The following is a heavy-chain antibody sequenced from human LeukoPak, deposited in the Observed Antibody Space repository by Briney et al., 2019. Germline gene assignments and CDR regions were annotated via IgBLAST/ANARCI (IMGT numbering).Heavy chain of an antibody. CDR3: AGIIVGATGIDY. Sequence: PGGSLRLSCAASGFTFSSYAMHWVRQAPGEGLEWVAVISYDGSNKYYADSVKGRFTISRDNSKNTLYLQMSSLRVEDTAVYYCAGIIVGATGIDYWGQGTLVTVSS. D-gene: IGHD1-26*01. J-gene: IGHJ4*02. CDR1: GFTFSSYA. CDR2: ISYDGSNK. V-gene: IGHV3-30-3*01.